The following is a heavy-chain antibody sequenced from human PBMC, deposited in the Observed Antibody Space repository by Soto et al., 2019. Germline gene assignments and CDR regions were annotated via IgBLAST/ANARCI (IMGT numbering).Heavy chain of an antibody. J-gene: IGHJ5*02. CDR1: GGSFSGYY. V-gene: IGHV4-34*01. CDR2: INHSGST. D-gene: IGHD3-3*01. Sequence: QVQLQQWGAGLLKPSETLSLTCAVYGGSFSGYYWSWIRQPPGKGLEWIGEINHSGSTNYNPSLKSRVTISVDTSKYQFSLKLSSVTAADTAVYYCASLRITIFGVVLPPWGQGTLVTVSS. CDR3: ASLRITIFGVVLPP.